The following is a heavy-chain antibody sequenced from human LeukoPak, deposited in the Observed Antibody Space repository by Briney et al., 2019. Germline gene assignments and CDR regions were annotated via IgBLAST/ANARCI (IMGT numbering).Heavy chain of an antibody. CDR1: GGSISSSSYY. J-gene: IGHJ5*02. CDR3: ARGGIAVAGTGWFDP. D-gene: IGHD6-19*01. Sequence: PSETLSLTCTVSGGSISSSSYYWGWIRQPPGKGPEWIGSIYYSGSTYYNPSLKSRVTISVDTSKNQFSLKLSSVTAADTAVYYCARGGIAVAGTGWFDPWGQGTLVTVSS. CDR2: IYYSGST. V-gene: IGHV4-39*07.